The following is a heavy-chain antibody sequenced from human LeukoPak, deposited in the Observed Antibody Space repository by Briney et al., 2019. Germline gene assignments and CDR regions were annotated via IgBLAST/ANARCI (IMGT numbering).Heavy chain of an antibody. CDR3: AKPTSVVDPPFDY. Sequence: GGSLRLSCAASGFTFSSYGMHWVRQAPGKGLEWVAFIRYDGSNKYYADSVKGRFTISRDNSKNTLYLQMNSLRAEDTAVYYCAKPTSVVDPPFDYWGQGTLVTVSS. CDR2: IRYDGSNK. J-gene: IGHJ4*02. CDR1: GFTFSSYG. V-gene: IGHV3-30*02. D-gene: IGHD4-23*01.